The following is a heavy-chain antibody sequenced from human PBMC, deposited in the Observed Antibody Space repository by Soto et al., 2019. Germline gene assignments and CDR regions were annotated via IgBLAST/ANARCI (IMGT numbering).Heavy chain of an antibody. CDR2: ISGSGGST. D-gene: IGHD3-22*01. V-gene: IGHV3-23*01. CDR3: ARLSIVVVLGVDY. Sequence: EVQLLESGGGLVQPGGSLRLSCAASGFTFSSYAMSWVRQAPGKGLEWVSAISGSGGSTYYADAVKGRFTISRDNSKNTLYLQMNSLRAEDTAVYYCARLSIVVVLGVDYWGQGPLVTVSS. J-gene: IGHJ4*02. CDR1: GFTFSSYA.